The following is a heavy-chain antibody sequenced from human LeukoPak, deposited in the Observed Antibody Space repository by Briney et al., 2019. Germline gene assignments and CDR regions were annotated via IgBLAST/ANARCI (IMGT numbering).Heavy chain of an antibody. CDR1: GGSISSSSYY. CDR2: IYYSGST. D-gene: IGHD1-14*01. CDR3: ARDANLFDY. V-gene: IGHV4-39*02. J-gene: IGHJ4*02. Sequence: SETLSLTCTVSGGSISSSSYYWGWIRQPPGKGLEWIGSIYYSGSTYYNPSLKSRVTISVDTSKNQFSLKLSSVTAADTAVYYCARDANLFDYWGQGTLVTVSS.